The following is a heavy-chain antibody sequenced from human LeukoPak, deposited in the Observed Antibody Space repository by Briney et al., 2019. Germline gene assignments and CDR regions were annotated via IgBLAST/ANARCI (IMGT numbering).Heavy chain of an antibody. V-gene: IGHV4-59*11. J-gene: IGHJ5*02. Sequence: SETLSLTCTVAAGSISNHYWSWMRQSPGKGLEWIAYIFYTGSYNYNSSLKSRVYIPVDTSKNQFSLNLTSVTAADTAVYYCARGRSSLDLWGQGTLVTVSS. CDR1: AGSISNHY. D-gene: IGHD6-19*01. CDR2: IFYTGSY. CDR3: ARGRSSLDL.